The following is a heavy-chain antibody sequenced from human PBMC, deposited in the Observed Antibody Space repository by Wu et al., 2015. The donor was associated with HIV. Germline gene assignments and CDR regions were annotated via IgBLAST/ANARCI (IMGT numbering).Heavy chain of an antibody. CDR3: ARVEGRLPYHDSSGYLNA. CDR2: INPNSGGT. CDR1: GYTFTSYG. J-gene: IGHJ5*02. D-gene: IGHD3-22*01. Sequence: QVQLVQSGAEVKKPGASVKVSCKASGYTFTSYGISWVRQAPGQGLEWMGWINPNSGGTNYAQKFQGRVTMTRDTSVSTSYMELRSLRSDDTAVYYCARVEGRLPYHDSSGYLNAWGQGTLVTVSS. V-gene: IGHV1-2*02.